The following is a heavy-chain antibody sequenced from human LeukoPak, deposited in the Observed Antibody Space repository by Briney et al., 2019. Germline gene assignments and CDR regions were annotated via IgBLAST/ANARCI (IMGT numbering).Heavy chain of an antibody. CDR1: GFTFSVAA. CDR3: AKDIQLST. J-gene: IGHJ3*01. Sequence: PGGSLRLSSAAPGFTFSVAAMTWVRQAPGKGLEWVSLIGASGESTYYADSVKGRFTISRDNSKNTLSLQMNSLRVEDTAMYFCAKDIQLSTWGLGTMVTVSS. V-gene: IGHV3-23*01. D-gene: IGHD5-24*01. CDR2: IGASGEST.